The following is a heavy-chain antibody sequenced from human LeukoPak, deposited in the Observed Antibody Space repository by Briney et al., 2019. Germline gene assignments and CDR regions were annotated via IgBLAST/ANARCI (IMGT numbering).Heavy chain of an antibody. Sequence: GASVKVSCKASGYTFTSYAMHWARQAPGQRLEWMGWINAGNGNTKYSQKFQGRVTITRDTSASTAYMELSSLRSEDTAVYYCATSPQMGQLWYIAYWGQGTLVTVSS. CDR1: GYTFTSYA. CDR3: ATSPQMGQLWYIAY. V-gene: IGHV1-3*01. D-gene: IGHD5-18*01. J-gene: IGHJ4*02. CDR2: INAGNGNT.